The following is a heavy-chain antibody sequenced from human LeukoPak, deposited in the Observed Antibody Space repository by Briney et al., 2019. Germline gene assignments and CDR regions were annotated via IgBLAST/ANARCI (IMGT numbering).Heavy chain of an antibody. D-gene: IGHD6-13*01. CDR1: GFTFDDYA. J-gene: IGHJ6*03. V-gene: IGHV3-43D*03. CDR2: ISWDGGST. CDR3: AKDITSFGYSSSWYCPDYYYYYYMDV. Sequence: QPGGSLRLSCAASGFTFDDYAMHWVRQAPGKGLEWVSLISWDGGSTYYADSVKGRFTISRDNSKNSLYLQMNSLRAEDTALYYCAKDITSFGYSSSWYCPDYYYYYYMDVWGKGTTVTVSS.